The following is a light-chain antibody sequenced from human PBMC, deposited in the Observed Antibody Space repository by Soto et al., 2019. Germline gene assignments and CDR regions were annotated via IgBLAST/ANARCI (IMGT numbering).Light chain of an antibody. CDR2: GNS. J-gene: IGLJ1*01. CDR3: QSYDSSLSGYV. CDR1: SSNIGAGYD. Sequence: QSVLTQPPSVSGAPGQRVTISCTGSSSNIGAGYDVHWYQQLPGTAPQLLISGNSNRPSGVPDRFSGSKSGTSASLAITGLQAEDEADYYCQSYDSSLSGYVFGTGTKLTVL. V-gene: IGLV1-40*01.